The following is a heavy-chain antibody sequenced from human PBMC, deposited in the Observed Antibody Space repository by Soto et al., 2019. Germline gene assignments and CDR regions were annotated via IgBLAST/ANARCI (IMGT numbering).Heavy chain of an antibody. CDR2: ISAHNGNT. V-gene: IGHV1-18*01. J-gene: IGHJ4*02. CDR1: GYAFTTYG. CDR3: ARGRYGDY. Sequence: QVHLVQSGAEVKKPGASVKVSCKGSGYAFTTYGINWVRQAPGQGLEWMGWISAHNGNTNYAQKLQGRVTVTRDTSTSTASMELRSLRSDGTAVYYCARGRYGDYWGQGALVTVSS. D-gene: IGHD1-1*01.